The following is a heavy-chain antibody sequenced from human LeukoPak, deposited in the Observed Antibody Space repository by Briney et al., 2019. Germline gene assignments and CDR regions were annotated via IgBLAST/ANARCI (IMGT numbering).Heavy chain of an antibody. Sequence: GGSLRLSCAASRFTFSSYSMNWVRQAPGKGLEWVSSISSSGSYIYYADSVKGRFTISRDNAKNSLYLQMNSLRAEDTAVYYCARGPVVVVAAVDYWGQGTLVTVSS. CDR3: ARGPVVVVAAVDY. CDR2: ISSSGSYI. CDR1: RFTFSSYS. J-gene: IGHJ4*02. D-gene: IGHD2-15*01. V-gene: IGHV3-21*01.